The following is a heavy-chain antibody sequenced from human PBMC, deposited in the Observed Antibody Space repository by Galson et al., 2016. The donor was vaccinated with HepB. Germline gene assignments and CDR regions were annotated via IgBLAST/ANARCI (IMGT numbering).Heavy chain of an antibody. J-gene: IGHJ4*02. CDR3: ARDVQYRFDS. CDR2: ISTYSGNT. D-gene: IGHD2/OR15-2a*01. V-gene: IGHV1-18*01. CDR1: GYTFTTSG. Sequence: SVKVSCKASGYTFTTSGISWLRQAPGQGLGWMGWISTYSGNTKYAQKFQGGLTLTTDSSTTTAYMELRSLRFDDTALYYCARDVQYRFDSWGQGTLVTVSS.